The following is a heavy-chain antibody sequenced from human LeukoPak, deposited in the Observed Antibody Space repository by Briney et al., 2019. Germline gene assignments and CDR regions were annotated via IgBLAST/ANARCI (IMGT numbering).Heavy chain of an antibody. Sequence: GGSLRLSCAASGFTVSSNYMSWVRQAPGKGLEWVSVIYSGGSTYYADSVKGRFTISRDNSKNTLYLQMNSLRAEDTAVYYCARGSVNEKKLLWFGELFNSPPYFDYWGQGILVTVSS. CDR2: IYSGGST. CDR1: GFTVSSNY. V-gene: IGHV3-53*01. CDR3: ARGSVNEKKLLWFGELFNSPPYFDY. J-gene: IGHJ4*02. D-gene: IGHD3-10*01.